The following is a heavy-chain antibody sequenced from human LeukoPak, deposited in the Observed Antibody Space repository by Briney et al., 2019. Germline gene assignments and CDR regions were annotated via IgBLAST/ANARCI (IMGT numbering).Heavy chain of an antibody. D-gene: IGHD3-10*01. CDR1: GVPVKTNY. Sequence: GGSLRLSCRVSGVPVKTNYMTWVRQAPGKGLEWVSVIYSDGDTFYGDSVKGRFTFSRDDSHNTLYLQMNSLRGEDTAMYYCARGRGVNSFDIWGQGTMVTVSS. V-gene: IGHV3-53*01. J-gene: IGHJ3*02. CDR2: IYSDGDT. CDR3: ARGRGVNSFDI.